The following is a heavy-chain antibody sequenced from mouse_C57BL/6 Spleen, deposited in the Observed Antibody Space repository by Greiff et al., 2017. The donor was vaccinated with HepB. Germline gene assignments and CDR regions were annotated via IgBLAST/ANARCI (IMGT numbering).Heavy chain of an antibody. D-gene: IGHD3-3*01. CDR1: GYTFTDYE. J-gene: IGHJ2*01. V-gene: IGHV1-15*01. CDR3: TREGRGRRYFDY. CDR2: IDPETGGT. Sequence: VQLQQSGAELVRPGASVTLSCKASGYTFTDYEMHWVKQTPVHGLEWIGAIDPETGGTAYNQKFKGKAILTADKSSSTAYMELRSLTSEDSAVYYCTREGRGRRYFDYWGQGTTLTVSS.